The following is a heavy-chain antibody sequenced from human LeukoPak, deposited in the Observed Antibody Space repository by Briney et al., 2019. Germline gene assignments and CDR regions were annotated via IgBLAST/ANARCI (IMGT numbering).Heavy chain of an antibody. CDR2: INHSGST. D-gene: IGHD2-2*01. CDR1: GGSFSGYY. CDR3: ARRVVVPAAPGVNWFDP. Sequence: PSETLSLTCAVYGGSFSGYYWSWIRQPPGKGLEWIGEINHSGSTSYNPSLKSRVTISVDTSKNQFSLKLSSVTAADTAVYYCARRVVVPAAPGVNWFDPWGQGTLVTVSS. V-gene: IGHV4-34*01. J-gene: IGHJ5*02.